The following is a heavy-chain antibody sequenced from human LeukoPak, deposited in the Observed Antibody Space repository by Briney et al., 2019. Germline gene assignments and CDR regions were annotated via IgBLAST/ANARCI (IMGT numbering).Heavy chain of an antibody. CDR2: ISSSGSTI. Sequence: GGSLRLSCAASGFTFSDYYMSWIRQAPGKGLEWVSYISSSGSTIYYADSVKGRFTISRDNSKSTLYLQMNSLRVEDTAVYYCAKDRTYYDFWSGFEYWGQGALVTVSS. J-gene: IGHJ4*02. V-gene: IGHV3-11*04. CDR1: GFTFSDYY. CDR3: AKDRTYYDFWSGFEY. D-gene: IGHD3-3*01.